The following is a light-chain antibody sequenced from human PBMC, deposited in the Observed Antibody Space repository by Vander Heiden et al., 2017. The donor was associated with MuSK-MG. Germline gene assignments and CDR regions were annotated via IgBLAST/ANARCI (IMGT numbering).Light chain of an antibody. CDR1: KLADNY. Sequence: SYELTQPPPASVSPGQTASTTCSGHKLADNYVSWYQQRPFQSPLLVIYEDFRRPTGIPERFSGSNSGNTATLTISEAQAIDEADYYCHPWDSSTVVFGGGTKLTVL. CDR2: EDF. V-gene: IGLV3-1*01. CDR3: HPWDSSTVV. J-gene: IGLJ3*02.